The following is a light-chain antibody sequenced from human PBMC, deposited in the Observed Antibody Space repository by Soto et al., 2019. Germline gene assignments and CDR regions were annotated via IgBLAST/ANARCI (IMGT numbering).Light chain of an antibody. Sequence: DIVFTQSPGTLSLSPGERATLSCRASQSVSSSYLAWCQQKPGQAPGLLMYDTSSRASDIPDRFSGSGSGTDFTLTISRLEAEDFAVDFCQQYGSSPTFGQGTKVDIK. CDR2: DTS. CDR1: QSVSSSY. CDR3: QQYGSSPT. J-gene: IGKJ1*01. V-gene: IGKV3-20*01.